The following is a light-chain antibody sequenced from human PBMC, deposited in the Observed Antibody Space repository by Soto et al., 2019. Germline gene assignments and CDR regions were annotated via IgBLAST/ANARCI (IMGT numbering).Light chain of an antibody. CDR2: GNS. V-gene: IGLV1-40*01. CDR3: QSSYISRSVVV. Sequence: QSVLTQPPSVSGAPGQRVTISCTGSSSNIGAGYDVHWYQQLPGTAPKLLLYGNSNRPSGVPDRFSGSKSGTSASLAITGLLAEEEADYYCQSSYISRSVVVFGGGTKLTVL. CDR1: SSNIGAGYD. J-gene: IGLJ2*01.